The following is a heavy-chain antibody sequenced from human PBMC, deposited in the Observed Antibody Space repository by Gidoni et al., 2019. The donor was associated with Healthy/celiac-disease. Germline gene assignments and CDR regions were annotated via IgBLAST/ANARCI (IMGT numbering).Heavy chain of an antibody. Sequence: EVQLVQSGAEGQKTGESLTISCKGSGYSCTSYWIGWGRHMPGKCLAWMGDTQPGDSDTRSSSSFQGQVTISADQSISTAYLQWSSLKPSDTAMYYCARAGPLDGGYEVDYWGQGTLVTVSS. D-gene: IGHD5-18*01. CDR2: TQPGDSDT. CDR3: ARAGPLDGGYEVDY. CDR1: GYSCTSYW. V-gene: IGHV5-51*01. J-gene: IGHJ4*02.